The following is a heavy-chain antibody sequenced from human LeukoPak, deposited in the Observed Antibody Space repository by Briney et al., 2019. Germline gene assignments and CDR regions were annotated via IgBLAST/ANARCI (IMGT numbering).Heavy chain of an antibody. J-gene: IGHJ4*02. Sequence: GGSLRLSCAVSGSPFTSYSMNWVRQAPGKRLEWVSYISASGSNIYYLDAVKGRFTVSRDNAMSSLFLQMDRPRAEDTAIYYCVRVKGTYFDFWGQGTLVTVSS. CDR1: GSPFTSYS. CDR3: VRVKGTYFDF. D-gene: IGHD1-1*01. V-gene: IGHV3-48*01. CDR2: ISASGSNI.